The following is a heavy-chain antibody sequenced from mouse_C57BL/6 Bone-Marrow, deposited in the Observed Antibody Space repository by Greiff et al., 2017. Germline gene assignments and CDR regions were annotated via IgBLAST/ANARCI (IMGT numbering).Heavy chain of an antibody. J-gene: IGHJ3*01. V-gene: IGHV1-20*01. CDR1: GYSFTGYF. CDR3: ARWGDGSSPFAY. D-gene: IGHD1-1*01. CDR2: INPYNGDT. Sequence: VQLQQSGPELVKPGDSVKISCKASGYSFTGYFMNWVMQSHGKSLEWIGRINPYNGDTYYNQKFKGKATLTVDKSSSTAHMQLRSLTSEDSAVYYCARWGDGSSPFAYWGQGTLVTVSA.